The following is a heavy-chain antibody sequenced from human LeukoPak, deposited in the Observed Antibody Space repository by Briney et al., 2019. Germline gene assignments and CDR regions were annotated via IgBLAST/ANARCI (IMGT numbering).Heavy chain of an antibody. CDR2: INSGGSGT. CDR3: ATSLGPLTEY. CDR1: GFAFSSNW. V-gene: IGHV3-74*01. D-gene: IGHD7-27*01. J-gene: IGHJ4*02. Sequence: PGGSLRLSCAASGFAFSSNWMHWVRQTPGKGLVWVSRINSGGSGTSYAASVEGRFTISRDNVKNTLCLQMDSLRAEDTAVYYCATSLGPLTEYWGQGTPVTVSS.